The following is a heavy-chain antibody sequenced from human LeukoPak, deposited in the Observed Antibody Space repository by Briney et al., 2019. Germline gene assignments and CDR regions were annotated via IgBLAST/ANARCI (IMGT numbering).Heavy chain of an antibody. CDR3: ARRIMITFGRVGRHHAFDI. CDR2: IYYSGRT. J-gene: IGHJ3*02. D-gene: IGHD3-16*01. Sequence: SETLSLTCTVSGGSISSSSYYWGWIRQPPGKGLEWIGSIYYSGRTHYNPSLKRRITISVDTSKNQFSLKLSSVTAADTAVYYCARRIMITFGRVGRHHAFDIWGQGTMVTVSS. V-gene: IGHV4-39*07. CDR1: GGSISSSSYY.